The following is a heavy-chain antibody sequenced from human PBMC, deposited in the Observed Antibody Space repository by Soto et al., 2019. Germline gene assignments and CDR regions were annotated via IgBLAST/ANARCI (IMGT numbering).Heavy chain of an antibody. CDR3: TRKRFGMDV. V-gene: IGHV3-7*03. CDR2: IKEDGSEK. Sequence: VGSVRLSCAASGFTFSNSWMSWVRQAPGKGLEWVANIKEDGSEKDYVDPVKGRFTITRDNAKNSLYLQMNNLRAEDTAVYFCTRKRFGMDVWGQGTTVTVSS. J-gene: IGHJ6*02. CDR1: GFTFSNSW.